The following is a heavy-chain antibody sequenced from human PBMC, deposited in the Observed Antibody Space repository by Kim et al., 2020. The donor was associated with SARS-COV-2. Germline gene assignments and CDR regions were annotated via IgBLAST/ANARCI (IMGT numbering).Heavy chain of an antibody. V-gene: IGHV3-9*01. D-gene: IGHD2-15*01. CDR1: GFTFDDYT. CDR3: VKTTRGGGRWVGNNGMDV. J-gene: IGHJ6*02. Sequence: GGSLRLSCATSGFTFDDYTMHWVRQAPGKGLEWVSGISWNSDYIDYADSVKGRFTISRDNAKNSLYLQMNSLRTEDTALYYCVKTTRGGGRWVGNNGMDVWGQGTTVTVSS. CDR2: ISWNSDYI.